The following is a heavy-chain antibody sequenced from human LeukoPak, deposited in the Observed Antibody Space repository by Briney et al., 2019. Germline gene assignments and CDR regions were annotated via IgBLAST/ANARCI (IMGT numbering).Heavy chain of an antibody. CDR2: FYSGTST. D-gene: IGHD1-1*01. CDR1: GFNVSSNY. Sequence: GGSLRLSCAASGFNVSSNYMTWVRQAPGKGLEWVSIFYSGTSTYYADSVKGRFTISRDNSKNTLYLQMNSLRAEDTAVYYCARDQDISLATDMWYDALDIWGQGTMVTVSS. V-gene: IGHV3-66*01. CDR3: ARDQDISLATDMWYDALDI. J-gene: IGHJ3*02.